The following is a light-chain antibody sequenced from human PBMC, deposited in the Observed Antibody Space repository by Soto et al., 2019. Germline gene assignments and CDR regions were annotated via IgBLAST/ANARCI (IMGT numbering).Light chain of an antibody. CDR3: SSYVDVVTLEV. Sequence: QSVLTQPASVSGSLGQSITISCTGASTDFGGQNYVSWYQQHPGRAPKLILYEVSNRPSGISNRFSGSKSGNTASLTISGLQAEDVADYYCSSYVDVVTLEVFGPGTKVTVL. CDR1: STDFGGQNY. CDR2: EVS. V-gene: IGLV2-14*01. J-gene: IGLJ1*01.